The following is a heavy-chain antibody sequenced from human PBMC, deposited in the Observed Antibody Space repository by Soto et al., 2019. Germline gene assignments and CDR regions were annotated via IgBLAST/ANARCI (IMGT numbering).Heavy chain of an antibody. J-gene: IGHJ6*02. CDR3: ARDSETRTYYYYYYGMDV. CDR1: GFTFSSYG. D-gene: IGHD1-26*01. Sequence: GGSLRLSCAASGFTFSSYGMHWVRQAPGKGLEWVAVIWYDGSNKYYADSVKGLFTNSRDKSKNTLYLQMNSLGAEDTAVYYCARDSETRTYYYYYYGMDVWGQGTTVTVSS. CDR2: IWYDGSNK. V-gene: IGHV3-33*01.